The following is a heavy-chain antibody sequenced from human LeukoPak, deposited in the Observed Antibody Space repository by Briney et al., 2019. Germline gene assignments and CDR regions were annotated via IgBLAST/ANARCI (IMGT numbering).Heavy chain of an antibody. CDR2: IFYRSKWYN. Sequence: QALSLTCVIAGDSVSSNTAAWNWIRQSPLRGLEWLGRIFYRSKWYNDYAGSVKSRITISPDTSKNHFSLQLDSVTPEDTAMYYCARDGWPAFDYWGQGSLVTVSS. CDR3: ARDGWPAFDY. D-gene: IGHD2-15*01. J-gene: IGHJ4*02. V-gene: IGHV6-1*01. CDR1: GDSVSSNTAA.